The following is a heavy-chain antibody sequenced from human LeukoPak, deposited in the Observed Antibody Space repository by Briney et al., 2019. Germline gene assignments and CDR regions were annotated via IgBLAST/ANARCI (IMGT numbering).Heavy chain of an antibody. J-gene: IGHJ4*02. Sequence: GGSLRLSCAASGFTFNSYWMTWVRQAPGKGLEWVANIKQDGSEKLYVDSVKGRFTISRDNPKNTLYLQMNNLRTEDTAVYYCAREALTTIIEDWGQGTLVTVSS. CDR2: IKQDGSEK. CDR1: GFTFNSYW. D-gene: IGHD3-22*01. V-gene: IGHV3-7*03. CDR3: AREALTTIIED.